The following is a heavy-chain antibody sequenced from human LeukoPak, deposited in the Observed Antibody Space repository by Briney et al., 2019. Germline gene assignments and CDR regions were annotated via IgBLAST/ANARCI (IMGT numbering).Heavy chain of an antibody. Sequence: GGSLRLSCAASGFTFSGSAMHWVRQASGKGLEWVGRIRSKANSYATAYAASVKGRFTISRDDSKNTAYLQMSSLRPEDTAVYYCARGGVGATTYVWFDPWGQGTLVTVSS. V-gene: IGHV3-73*01. J-gene: IGHJ5*02. D-gene: IGHD1-26*01. CDR3: ARGGVGATTYVWFDP. CDR1: GFTFSGSA. CDR2: IRSKANSYAT.